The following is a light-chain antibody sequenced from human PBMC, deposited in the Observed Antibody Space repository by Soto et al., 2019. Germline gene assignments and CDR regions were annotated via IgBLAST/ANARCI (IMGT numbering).Light chain of an antibody. CDR2: DAS. CDR1: QSVRSER. V-gene: IGKV3-20*01. CDR3: QQYDVSPIT. J-gene: IGKJ5*01. Sequence: IVLTQSPETLSLSPGQRATLSCMASQSVRSERLAWYQQKPGQAPTLVIFDASGRASGVPERFSGSGSGTEFTLTITRLEPEDFAVYYCQQYDVSPITFGQGTRLEIK.